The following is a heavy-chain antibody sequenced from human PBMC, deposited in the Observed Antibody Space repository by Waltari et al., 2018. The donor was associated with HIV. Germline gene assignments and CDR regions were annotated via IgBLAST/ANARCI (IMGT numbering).Heavy chain of an antibody. CDR1: GFTFSTYE. J-gene: IGHJ4*02. D-gene: IGHD1-26*01. CDR2: ISSSGSTI. V-gene: IGHV3-48*03. Sequence: EVQVVEGGGGVVQRGGCLGLSCAASGFTFSTYEMNWVRQAPGKGLEWVSYISSSGSTIYYADSVKGRFTISRDNAKNSLYLQMNSLRAEDTAVYFCARDGSSYYGLDYWGRGTLVTVSS. CDR3: ARDGSSYYGLDY.